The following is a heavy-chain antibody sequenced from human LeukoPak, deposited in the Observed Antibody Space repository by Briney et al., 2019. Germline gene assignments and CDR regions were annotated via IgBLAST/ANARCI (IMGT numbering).Heavy chain of an antibody. D-gene: IGHD2-2*01. CDR2: ISSSGSNI. J-gene: IGHJ4*02. CDR1: GFTFSDYY. Sequence: GGSLRLSCAASGFTFSDYYMSWVRQAPGKGLEWVSDISSSGSNIYYADSVKGRFTISRDNAKNSLYLQMNSLRAEDTAVYYCARVGPGDCSSTSCSDYWGQGTLVTVSS. V-gene: IGHV3-11*04. CDR3: ARVGPGDCSSTSCSDY.